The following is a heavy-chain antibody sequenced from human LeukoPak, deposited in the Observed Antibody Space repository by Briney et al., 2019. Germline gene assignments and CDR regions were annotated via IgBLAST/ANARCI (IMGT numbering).Heavy chain of an antibody. D-gene: IGHD2-15*01. V-gene: IGHV1-8*01. J-gene: IGHJ4*02. Sequence: ASVKVSCKASGYTFTSYDINWVRQATGQGLEWMGWMNPNSGNTGYAQKFQGRVTMTRSTSISTAYMELSSLRSEDTAVYYCARGAFRYCSGGSCYSDYWGQGTLVTVSS. CDR2: MNPNSGNT. CDR1: GYTFTSYD. CDR3: ARGAFRYCSGGSCYSDY.